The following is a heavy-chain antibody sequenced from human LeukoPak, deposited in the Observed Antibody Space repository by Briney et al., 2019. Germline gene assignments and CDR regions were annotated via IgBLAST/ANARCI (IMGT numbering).Heavy chain of an antibody. CDR2: INPSSGGT. Sequence: ASVTVSCKTSEYTFTSYYIHWVRQAPGQGLEWMGWINPSSGGTEYAQKFQGRVTMTGDTSISTAYMELSRLRSDDTAVYYCARDRGSSWYVDYWGQGTLVTVSS. D-gene: IGHD6-13*01. J-gene: IGHJ4*02. CDR1: EYTFTSYY. CDR3: ARDRGSSWYVDY. V-gene: IGHV1-2*02.